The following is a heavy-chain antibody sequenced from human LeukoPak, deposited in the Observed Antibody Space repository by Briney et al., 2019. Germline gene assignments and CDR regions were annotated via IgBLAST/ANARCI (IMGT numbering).Heavy chain of an antibody. J-gene: IGHJ6*02. CDR2: MNPNSGNT. CDR3: ARGLLGDFWSGYYSYYYYYYGMDV. CDR1: GYTFTSYD. V-gene: IGHV1-8*01. D-gene: IGHD3-3*01. Sequence: ASVKVSCKASGYTFTSYDINRVRQATGQGLEWMGWMNPNSGNTGYAQKFQGRVTMTRNTSISTAYMELSSLRSEDTAVYYCARGLLGDFWSGYYSYYYYYYGMDVWGQGTTVTVSS.